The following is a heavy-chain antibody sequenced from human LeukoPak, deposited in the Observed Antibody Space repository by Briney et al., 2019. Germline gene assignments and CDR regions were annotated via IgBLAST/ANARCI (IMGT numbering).Heavy chain of an antibody. CDR1: GYTFTSYA. CDR3: ARGSITMVRGVEGAYYFDY. Sequence: ASVKVSCKASGYTFTSYAMNWVRQAPGQGLEWMGWINTNTGNPTYAQGFTGRFVFSLDTSVSTAYLQISSLKAEDTAVYYCARGSITMVRGVEGAYYFDYWGQGTLVTVSS. D-gene: IGHD3-10*01. J-gene: IGHJ4*02. V-gene: IGHV7-4-1*02. CDR2: INTNTGNP.